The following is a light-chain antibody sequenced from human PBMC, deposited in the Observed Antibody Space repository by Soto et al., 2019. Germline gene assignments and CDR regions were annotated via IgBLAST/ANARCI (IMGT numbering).Light chain of an antibody. V-gene: IGKV1-9*01. Sequence: IQLTQSPSSLSASVGDRVTITCRASQGINTFLAWYQQKAGKAPKLLIYAASTLQSGVPSRFSGSGSGTDFTLTISSLQPEDFATYYRQQLNSYPLTFGGGTKVDIK. CDR2: AAS. CDR3: QQLNSYPLT. J-gene: IGKJ4*01. CDR1: QGINTF.